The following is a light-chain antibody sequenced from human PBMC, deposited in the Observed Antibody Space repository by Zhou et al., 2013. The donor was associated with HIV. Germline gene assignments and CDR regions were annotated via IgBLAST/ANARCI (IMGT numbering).Light chain of an antibody. V-gene: IGKV1-12*01. CDR2: SAS. CDR1: QDINTW. J-gene: IGKJ5*01. CDR3: QQANNFPIT. Sequence: DIQMTQSPSSVSASVGDTVTITCRASQDINTWLAWYQQHPGKAPKLLIYSASSLQGGVPSRFSGSGSGTDFTLTISSLQPEDGAIYFCQQANNFPITFGQGTRLEIK.